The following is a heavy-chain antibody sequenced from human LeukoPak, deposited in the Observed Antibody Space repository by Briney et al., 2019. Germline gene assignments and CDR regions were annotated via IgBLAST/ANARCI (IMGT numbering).Heavy chain of an antibody. V-gene: IGHV4-59*01. CDR1: GGSIISYY. D-gene: IGHD3-9*01. Sequence: SATLSLTCTVSGGSIISYYWSWIRQPPGKGLEWIGYIYYSGNTNYNPSLKSRVTLSLDTSRNQFSLKLSSVAAADTAVYYCARGSLTGRTGYDFVSWGQGTPVTVSS. CDR3: ARGSLTGRTGYDFVS. J-gene: IGHJ4*02. CDR2: IYYSGNT.